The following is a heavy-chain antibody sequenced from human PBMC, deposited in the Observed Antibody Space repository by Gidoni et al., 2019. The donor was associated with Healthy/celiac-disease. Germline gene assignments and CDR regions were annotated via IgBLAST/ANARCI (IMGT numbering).Heavy chain of an antibody. CDR1: GFTVSSNY. J-gene: IGHJ2*01. CDR3: ARVLITSNDWYFDL. Sequence: VQLVESGGGLVQPGGSLRLSCAASGFTVSSNYMSWVRQAPGKGLEWVSVIYSGGSTYYADSVKGRFTISRHNSKNTLYLQMNSLRAEDTAVYYCARVLITSNDWYFDLWGRGTLVTVSS. D-gene: IGHD3-3*01. V-gene: IGHV3-53*04. CDR2: IYSGGST.